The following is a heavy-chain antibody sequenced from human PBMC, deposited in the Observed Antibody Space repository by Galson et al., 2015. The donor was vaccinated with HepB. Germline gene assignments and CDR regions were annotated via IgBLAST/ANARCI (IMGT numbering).Heavy chain of an antibody. Sequence: SLRLSCAASEFTFSSYWVNWVRQAPGKGLEWVANIKQDGSEKYYVDSVKGRFTISRDNAKNSLYLQMNSLRAEDTAVYYCARVLQGYSSSSMRYYYYYMDVWGKGTTVTVSS. CDR3: ARVLQGYSSSSMRYYYYYMDV. J-gene: IGHJ6*03. D-gene: IGHD6-6*01. CDR2: IKQDGSEK. CDR1: EFTFSSYW. V-gene: IGHV3-7*03.